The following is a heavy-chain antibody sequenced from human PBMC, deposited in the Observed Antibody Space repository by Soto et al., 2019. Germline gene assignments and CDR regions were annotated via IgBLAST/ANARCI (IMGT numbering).Heavy chain of an antibody. CDR2: IWGDGSDK. CDR1: GFTFSLYA. V-gene: IGHV3-33*01. D-gene: IGHD2-8*02. CDR3: ATSGDRTGTSCHLRGYFVS. Sequence: SLRLSCAASGFTFSLYAIHWVRQAPGKGLEWVAAIWGDGSDKKYADSVKGRFTVSRDNSKNTLYRQINSLRDEDTHGYFCATSGDRTGTSCHLRGYFVSWGPGTLVAISS. J-gene: IGHJ4*02.